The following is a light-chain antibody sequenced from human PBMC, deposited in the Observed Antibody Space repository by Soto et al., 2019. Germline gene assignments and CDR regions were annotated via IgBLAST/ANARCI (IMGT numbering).Light chain of an antibody. CDR1: QSVDSTY. V-gene: IGKV3-20*01. J-gene: IGKJ4*01. CDR2: GAS. Sequence: IVLTQSPGTVAVSPGERVTVSCRASQSVDSTYLAWYQQRPGQAPRLLIFGASTKATGIPDRFSGSGAGTDFTLTISSLEPEDSAVYYCQQFANSHLIFGAGTKVEIK. CDR3: QQFANSHLI.